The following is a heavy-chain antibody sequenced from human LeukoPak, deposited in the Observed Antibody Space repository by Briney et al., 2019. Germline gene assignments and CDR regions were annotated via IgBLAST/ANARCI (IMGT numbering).Heavy chain of an antibody. CDR2: IRSKAYGGTT. V-gene: IGHV3-49*04. CDR1: GFTFGDYA. CDR3: TRDQTPYY. J-gene: IGHJ4*02. Sequence: GGSLRLSCTAAGFTFGDYAMTWVRQAPGKGLEWVGFIRSKAYGGTTEYAASVKGRFTISRDDSKSIAYLQMNSLKTEDTAVYYCTRDQTPYYWGQGTLVTVSS.